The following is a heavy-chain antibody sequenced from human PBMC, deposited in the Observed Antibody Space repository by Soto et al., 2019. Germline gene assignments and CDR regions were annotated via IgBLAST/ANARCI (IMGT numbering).Heavy chain of an antibody. CDR3: ARDTESNRYND. Sequence: ASVKVSCKASGYSFTTYGIFWVRQAPGQGLEWVGWIRPDNGNRKSAQRLQGRVTLTTDTSASTAYMELRSLTSDDTAMYYCARDTESNRYNDWGQGTLVTVSS. CDR2: IRPDNGNR. V-gene: IGHV1-18*01. CDR1: GYSFTTYG. D-gene: IGHD1-20*01. J-gene: IGHJ1*01.